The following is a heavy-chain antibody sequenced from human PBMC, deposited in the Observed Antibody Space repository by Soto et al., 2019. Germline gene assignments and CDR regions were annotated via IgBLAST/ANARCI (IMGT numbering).Heavy chain of an antibody. CDR3: ARDHMYSSSWSFDY. Sequence: QVQLVQSGAEVKKPGSSVKVSCKASGGTFSSYAISWVRQAPGQGLEWMGGIIPIFGTANYAQKFHGSVTITADESTSTAYMELSSLSSEDTAVDYCARDHMYSSSWSFDYWGQGTLVTVSS. CDR1: GGTFSSYA. CDR2: IIPIFGTA. V-gene: IGHV1-69*01. D-gene: IGHD6-13*01. J-gene: IGHJ4*02.